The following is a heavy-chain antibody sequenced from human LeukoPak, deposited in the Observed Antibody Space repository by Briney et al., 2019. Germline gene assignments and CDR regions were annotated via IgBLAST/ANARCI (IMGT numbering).Heavy chain of an antibody. D-gene: IGHD3-22*01. J-gene: IGHJ4*02. CDR2: FDPEDGET. V-gene: IGHV1-24*01. Sequence: ASVKVSCKVSGYTLAELSMHWVRQAPGKGLEWMGGFDPEDGETIYAQKFQGRVTMTEDTSTDTAYMELSSLRSEDTAVYYCARDRERYVGSYDSSGYYYYWGQGTLVTVSS. CDR1: GYTLAELS. CDR3: ARDRERYVGSYDSSGYYYY.